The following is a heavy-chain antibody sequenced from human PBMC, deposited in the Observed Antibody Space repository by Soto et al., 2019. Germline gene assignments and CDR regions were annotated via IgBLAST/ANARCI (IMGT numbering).Heavy chain of an antibody. D-gene: IGHD4-17*01. J-gene: IGHJ4*02. CDR1: GGSISSGGYS. Sequence: PSETLSLTCAVSGGSISSGGYSWSWIRQPPGKGLEWIGYIYHSGSTYYNPSLKSRVAISVDRSKNQFSLRLSSVTAADTAVYYCARGVQRGGVTTYIDYWGQGTLVTVSS. V-gene: IGHV4-30-2*01. CDR3: ARGVQRGGVTTYIDY. CDR2: IYHSGST.